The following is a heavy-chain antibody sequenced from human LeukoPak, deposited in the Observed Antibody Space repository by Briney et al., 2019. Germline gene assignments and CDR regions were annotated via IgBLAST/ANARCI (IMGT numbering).Heavy chain of an antibody. CDR3: AKDREWGYDNFDY. CDR1: GFTFSSNG. Sequence: PGGSLRLSCAASGFTFSSNGMSWFRQAPGKGLEWVSVISGRGGSTHYADSVKGRFTISRDNSKNTLYLQMNSLRAEDTAVYYCAKDREWGYDNFDYWGQGTLVTVSS. CDR2: ISGRGGST. D-gene: IGHD5-12*01. V-gene: IGHV3-23*01. J-gene: IGHJ4*02.